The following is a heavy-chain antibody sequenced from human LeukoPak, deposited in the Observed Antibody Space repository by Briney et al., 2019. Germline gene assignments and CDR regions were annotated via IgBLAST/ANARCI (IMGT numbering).Heavy chain of an antibody. CDR2: ISSSSGTI. CDR3: ARDFADAFDI. CDR1: GFTFSSYS. V-gene: IGHV3-48*01. J-gene: IGHJ3*02. D-gene: IGHD3-3*01. Sequence: GGSLRLSCAASGFTFSSYSMNWVRQAPGKGLEWVSYISSSSGTIYYADSVKGRFTISRDNAKNSLYLQMNSLRAEDTAVYYCARDFADAFDIWGQGTMVTVSS.